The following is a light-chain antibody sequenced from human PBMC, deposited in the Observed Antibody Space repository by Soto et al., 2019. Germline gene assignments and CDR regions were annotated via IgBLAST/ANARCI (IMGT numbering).Light chain of an antibody. J-gene: IGKJ1*01. CDR2: DAS. CDR3: QQYNSYPET. V-gene: IGKV1-5*01. Sequence: SASTGDRVTITCRASQSISSWLAWYQQKPGKAPKLPIYDASSLESGVPSRFSGSGSGTEFTLTISSLQPDDFATYYCQQYNSYPETFGQ. CDR1: QSISSW.